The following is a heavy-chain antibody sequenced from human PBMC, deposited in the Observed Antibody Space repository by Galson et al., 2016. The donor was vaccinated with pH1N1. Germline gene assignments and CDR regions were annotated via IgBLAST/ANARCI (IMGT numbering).Heavy chain of an antibody. D-gene: IGHD5/OR15-5a*01. Sequence: YWGWIRQPPGRGLEWIGSSYDRGSTYYNPALTSRVAISVDMSKNQFSLKVNSVTAADAAVYYCATIKAVSGPLYMDVWGKGTTVTVSS. J-gene: IGHJ6*03. CDR1: Y. CDR2: SYDRGST. CDR3: ATIKAVSGPLYMDV. V-gene: IGHV4-39*07.